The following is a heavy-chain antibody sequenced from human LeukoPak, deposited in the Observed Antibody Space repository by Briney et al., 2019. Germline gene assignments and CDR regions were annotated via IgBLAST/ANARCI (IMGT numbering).Heavy chain of an antibody. Sequence: ASVKVSCKASGYTFTGYYMHWVRQAPGQGLEWMGWINPNSGGTNYAQKFQGRVTMTTDTSTSTAYMELRSLRSDDTAVYYCARAPELQQLGHYYNYMDVWGKGTRVTISS. CDR2: INPNSGGT. V-gene: IGHV1-2*02. J-gene: IGHJ6*03. CDR3: ARAPELQQLGHYYNYMDV. CDR1: GYTFTGYY. D-gene: IGHD6-13*01.